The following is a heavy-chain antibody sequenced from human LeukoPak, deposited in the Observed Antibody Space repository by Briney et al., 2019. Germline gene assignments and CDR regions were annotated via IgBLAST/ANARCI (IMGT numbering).Heavy chain of an antibody. CDR1: GYSFTSGHY. CDR3: ARYCTSPPFIPRGLDS. D-gene: IGHD2-8*01. Sequence: SETLSLTCSVSGYSFTSGHYWGWIRQPPGKGLEWIANIYHTGSAHYNPSLKSRVTISVDTSKNQFSLKLSSVTAADTAVYYFARYCTSPPFIPRGLDSWAREPRVTAS. CDR2: IYHTGSA. J-gene: IGHJ5*01. V-gene: IGHV4-38-2*01.